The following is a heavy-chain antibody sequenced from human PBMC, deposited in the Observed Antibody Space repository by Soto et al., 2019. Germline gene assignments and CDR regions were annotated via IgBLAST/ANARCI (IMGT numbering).Heavy chain of an antibody. Sequence: QVQLVQSGAEVKKPGSSVKVSCKASGGTFSSYTISWVRQAPGQGLEWMGRIIPILGIANYAPKFQGRVTIPADKSTSTGYLERSSLRSEHTAVCYCARLPRAVAGGYWGQGTLVTVSS. CDR1: GGTFSSYT. V-gene: IGHV1-69*02. CDR3: ARLPRAVAGGY. D-gene: IGHD6-19*01. J-gene: IGHJ4*02. CDR2: IIPILGIA.